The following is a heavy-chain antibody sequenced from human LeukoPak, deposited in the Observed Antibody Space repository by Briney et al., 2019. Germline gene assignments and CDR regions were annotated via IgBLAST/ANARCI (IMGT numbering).Heavy chain of an antibody. CDR2: INPSGGTT. V-gene: IGHV1-46*01. J-gene: IGHJ4*02. CDR3: ARDWARHDYEILTGYYNVIDH. Sequence: ASVKVSCKASGYSFTTYYMHWVRQAPGQGLEWMGIINPSGGTTNYAQKFQGRVTMTRDTSTSTVYMELTSLRSEDTAMYYCARDWARHDYEILTGYYNVIDHWGQGTLVTVSS. D-gene: IGHD3-9*01. CDR1: GYSFTTYY.